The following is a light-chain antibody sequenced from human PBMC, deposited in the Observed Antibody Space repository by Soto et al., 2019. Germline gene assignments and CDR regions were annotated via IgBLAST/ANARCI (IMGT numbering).Light chain of an antibody. CDR1: SSDVGAYDY. Sequence: QSALTQPASVSGSPGQSITISCTGTSSDVGAYDYVSWYQQHPGKAPKLIIYDVSSRPSGVSNRFSGSKSGSTASLTISGLQAEDEADYYCNSYTSSTTLVFGGGTKVTVL. J-gene: IGLJ2*01. CDR3: NSYTSSTTLV. V-gene: IGLV2-14*03. CDR2: DVS.